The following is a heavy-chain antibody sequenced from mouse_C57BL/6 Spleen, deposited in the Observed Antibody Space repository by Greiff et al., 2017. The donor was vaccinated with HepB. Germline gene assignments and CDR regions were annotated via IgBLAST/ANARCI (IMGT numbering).Heavy chain of an antibody. Sequence: QVQLQQSGAELVRPGASVTLSCKASGYTFTDYEMHWVKQTPVHGLEWIGAIDPETGGTAYNQKFKGKAILTADKSSSTAYMELRSLTSEDSAVYYCTRGPYVFDYWGQGTTLTVSS. CDR3: TRGPYVFDY. CDR1: GYTFTDYE. V-gene: IGHV1-15*01. J-gene: IGHJ2*01. CDR2: IDPETGGT.